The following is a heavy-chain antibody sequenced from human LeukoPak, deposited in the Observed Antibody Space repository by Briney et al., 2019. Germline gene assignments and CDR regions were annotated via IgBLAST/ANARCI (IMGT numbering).Heavy chain of an antibody. CDR2: ISGSGGST. J-gene: IGHJ5*02. CDR1: GFTFSSYA. Sequence: AGGSLRLSCAASGFTFSSYAMSWVRQAPGKGLEWVSAISGSGGSTYYADSVKGRFTISRDNSKNTLYLQMNSLRAEDTAVYYCAKDLGYCSSTSCSRDNWFDPWGQGTLVTVSS. V-gene: IGHV3-23*01. D-gene: IGHD2-2*03. CDR3: AKDLGYCSSTSCSRDNWFDP.